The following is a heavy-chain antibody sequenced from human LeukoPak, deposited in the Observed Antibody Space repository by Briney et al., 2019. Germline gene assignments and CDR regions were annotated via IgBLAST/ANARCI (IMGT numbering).Heavy chain of an antibody. J-gene: IGHJ4*02. V-gene: IGHV3-21*06. D-gene: IGHD2-8*01. CDR3: ASRSCTTGVCHFGY. CDR2: ISANTRGI. Sequence: PGGSLRLSCVASEFIFSRYSMNWVRQAPGKGLEWVSSISANTRGIYYADSVKGRFTISRDNAANSLFLQMDSLRAEDTAVYYCASRSCTTGVCHFGYWGQGTLVTVSS. CDR1: EFIFSRYS.